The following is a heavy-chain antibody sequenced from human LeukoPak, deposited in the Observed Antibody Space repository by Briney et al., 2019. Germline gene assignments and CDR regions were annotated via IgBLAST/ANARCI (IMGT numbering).Heavy chain of an antibody. J-gene: IGHJ3*02. D-gene: IGHD6-19*01. CDR1: GYSISSGYY. CDR2: IYHSGST. V-gene: IGHV4-38-2*02. Sequence: KPSETLSLTCTVSGYSISSGYYWGWIRLPPGKGLEWIGSIYHSGSTYYNPSLESRVTISVDTSKNQFSLKLSSVTAADTAVYYCARVPTYSSGVPAFDIWGQGTMVTVSS. CDR3: ARVPTYSSGVPAFDI.